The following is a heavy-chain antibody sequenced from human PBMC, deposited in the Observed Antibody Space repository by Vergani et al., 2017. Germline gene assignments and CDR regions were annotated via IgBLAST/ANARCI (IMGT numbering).Heavy chain of an antibody. CDR1: GFTVSSNY. J-gene: IGHJ4*02. V-gene: IGHV3-66*01. Sequence: EVQLVESGGGLVQPGGSLRLSCAASGFTVSSNYMSWVRQAPGKGLEWVSVIYSGGSTYYTDSVKGRFTISRDNSKNTLYLQMNSLRAEDTAVYYCARAPWSLLMYFDYWGQGTLVTVSS. CDR2: IYSGGST. CDR3: ARAPWSLLMYFDY. D-gene: IGHD3-3*01.